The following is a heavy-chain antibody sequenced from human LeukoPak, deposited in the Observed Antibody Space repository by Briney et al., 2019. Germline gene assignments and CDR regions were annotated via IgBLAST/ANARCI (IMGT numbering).Heavy chain of an antibody. CDR2: IKHDGSEK. CDR1: GFTFSSYW. J-gene: IGHJ3*02. V-gene: IGHV3-7*01. Sequence: PSESLTLSCAASGFTFSSYWLSWIRKPPGKGLEWVANIKHDGSEKYYVDSVKGRFTISRDNAKNSVYLQMSSRRAEDRAVYYCPRSMGSSGCDIWGQGTMVAVS. CDR3: PRSMGSSGCDI. D-gene: IGHD2-8*01.